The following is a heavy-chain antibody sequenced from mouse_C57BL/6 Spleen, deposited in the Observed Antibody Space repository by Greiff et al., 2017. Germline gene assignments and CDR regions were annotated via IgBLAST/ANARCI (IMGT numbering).Heavy chain of an antibody. CDR1: GFNIPDYY. J-gene: IGHJ3*01. V-gene: IGHV14-2*01. D-gene: IGHD4-1*02. CDR2: IDPADCET. CDR3: ARPQLSWFAY. Sequence: VQLQQSGAELVKPGASVKLSCTASGFNIPDYYMHWVKQRTEQGLEWIGRIDPADCETKYAPKFQGKSTITADPSSNTAYLQLSSLPSEETAVYYGARPQLSWFAYWGQGTLVTVSA.